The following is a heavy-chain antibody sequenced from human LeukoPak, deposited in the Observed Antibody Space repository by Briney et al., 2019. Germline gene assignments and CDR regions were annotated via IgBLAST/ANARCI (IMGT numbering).Heavy chain of an antibody. V-gene: IGHV1-46*01. D-gene: IGHD6-13*01. Sequence: ASVKVSCKASGGTFSSYAISWVRQAPGQGLEWMGIINPSGGSTSYAQKFQGRVTLTRDTSTSTVYMELSSLTSEDTAVYYCARSDIAAAGIYWYFDLWGRGTLVTVSS. J-gene: IGHJ2*01. CDR2: INPSGGST. CDR3: ARSDIAAAGIYWYFDL. CDR1: GGTFSSYA.